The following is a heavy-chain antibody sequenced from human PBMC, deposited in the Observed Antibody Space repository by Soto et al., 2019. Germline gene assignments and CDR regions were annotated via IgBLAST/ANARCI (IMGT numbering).Heavy chain of an antibody. CDR2: IYWHDDK. V-gene: IGHV2-5*01. J-gene: IGHJ4*02. D-gene: IGHD1-26*01. CDR3: AHRRLGGSFFDF. Sequence: QITLKESGPSLVNPTQTLTLTCSFSGFSLSTSEVAVGWVRQPPGKALEWLALIYWHDDKRYSPSLKSRLSITKDTSKNQVVLTMTNMDPVDTATYYCAHRRLGGSFFDFWGQGNLVTVSS. CDR1: GFSLSTSEVA.